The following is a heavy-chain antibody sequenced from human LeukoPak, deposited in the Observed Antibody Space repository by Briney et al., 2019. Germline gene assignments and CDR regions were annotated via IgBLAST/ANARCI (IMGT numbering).Heavy chain of an antibody. CDR3: ARHGNYYDSSGYNYYFDY. CDR1: GVSISSYY. Sequence: PSETLSPTCTVSGVSISSYYWSWIRQPPGKGLEWIGNIYYSGSTKYNPSLKSRVTISVDTSKNHFSLKLSSVTAADTAVYYCARHGNYYDSSGYNYYFDYWGQGTLGTVSS. V-gene: IGHV4-59*08. J-gene: IGHJ4*02. CDR2: IYYSGST. D-gene: IGHD3-22*01.